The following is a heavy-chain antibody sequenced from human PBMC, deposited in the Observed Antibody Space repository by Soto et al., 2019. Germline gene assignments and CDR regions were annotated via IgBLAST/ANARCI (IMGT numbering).Heavy chain of an antibody. V-gene: IGHV3-23*01. J-gene: IGHJ4*02. D-gene: IGHD3-10*01. CDR1: GFTFSYYV. CDR3: AKVTFGELFPTFFDY. CDR2: ISGSGSDT. Sequence: PGGSLRLSCAASGFTFSYYVMSWVRQAPGKGLEWVSSISGSGSDTYYADSVKGRFTISRDNSKNTLYLQMTSLRAEDTAVYYCAKVTFGELFPTFFDYWGQGTLVTVSS.